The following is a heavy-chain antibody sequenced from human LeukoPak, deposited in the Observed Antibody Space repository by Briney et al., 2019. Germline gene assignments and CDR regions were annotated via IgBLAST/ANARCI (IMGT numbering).Heavy chain of an antibody. D-gene: IGHD5-12*01. Sequence: PSETLSLTCTVSGGSISSSSYYWGWIRQPPGKGLEWIGSIYYSGSTYYNPSLKSRVTISVDTSKNQFSLKLSSVTAADTAVYYCARLTVATIPTVYYYMDVWGKGTTVTVSS. CDR2: IYYSGST. CDR1: GGSISSSSYY. CDR3: ARLTVATIPTVYYYMDV. J-gene: IGHJ6*03. V-gene: IGHV4-39*01.